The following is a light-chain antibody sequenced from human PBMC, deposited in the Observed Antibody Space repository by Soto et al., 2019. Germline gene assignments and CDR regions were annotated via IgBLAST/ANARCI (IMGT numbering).Light chain of an antibody. CDR2: MAS. J-gene: IGKJ2*01. V-gene: IGKV1-39*01. CDR3: QQSYITPYT. CDR1: QTFSNY. Sequence: DIQMTQSPSSLSASVGDRVTITCRASQTFSNYLNWYQQKPGKAPRLLIYMASTLQSGVPSRFSGSGSGTDFTHTISSLQPEDSAIYYCQQSYITPYTFGQGTKLEIK.